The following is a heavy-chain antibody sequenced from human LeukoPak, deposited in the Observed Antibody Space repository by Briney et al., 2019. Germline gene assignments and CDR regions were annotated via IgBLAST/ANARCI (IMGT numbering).Heavy chain of an antibody. CDR2: IYHSGST. Sequence: SETLSLTCSVSGGSMSSYYWSWIRQSPGKGLEWIGYIYHSGSTDYNSSLKSRVTMSVDTSKNQFSLKLSSVTAADTAVYYCASEEVGAFDYWGQGTLVTVSS. J-gene: IGHJ4*02. D-gene: IGHD1-26*01. V-gene: IGHV4-59*12. CDR3: ASEEVGAFDY. CDR1: GGSMSSYY.